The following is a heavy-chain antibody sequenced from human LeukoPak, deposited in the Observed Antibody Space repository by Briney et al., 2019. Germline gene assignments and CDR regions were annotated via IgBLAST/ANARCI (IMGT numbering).Heavy chain of an antibody. Sequence: GASVKVSCKASGGTFSSYAISWVRQAPGQGLEWMGRIIPILGIANYAQKFQGRVTITADKSTSTAYMELSSLRSEDTAVYHCAREGRYIVVVENWFDPWGQGTLVTVSS. J-gene: IGHJ5*02. V-gene: IGHV1-69*04. D-gene: IGHD2-2*01. CDR3: AREGRYIVVVENWFDP. CDR1: GGTFSSYA. CDR2: IIPILGIA.